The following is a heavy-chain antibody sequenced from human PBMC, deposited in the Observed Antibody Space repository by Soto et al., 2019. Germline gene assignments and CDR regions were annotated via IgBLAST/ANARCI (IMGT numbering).Heavy chain of an antibody. CDR3: ARDSGSSRAYYYYYYGMDV. CDR2: IYYSGST. V-gene: IGHV4-59*01. Sequence: SETLSLTCTVSGVSISSYYWSWIRQPPGKGLEWIGYIYYSGSTNYNPSLKSRVTISVDTSKNQFSLKLSSVTAADTAVYYCARDSGSSRAYYYYYYGMDVWGQGTTVTV. CDR1: GVSISSYY. J-gene: IGHJ6*02. D-gene: IGHD3-10*01.